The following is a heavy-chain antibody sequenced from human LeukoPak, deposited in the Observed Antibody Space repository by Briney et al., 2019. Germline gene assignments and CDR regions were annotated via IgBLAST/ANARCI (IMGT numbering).Heavy chain of an antibody. D-gene: IGHD2-21*02. CDR3: ARAAYCGGDCYLFDY. CDR2: IYYSGST. Sequence: PSETLSLTCTVSSDSIYSSNYYWGWIRQPPGKGLEWIGSIYYSGSTYYNSSLKSRVTISVDTSKNQFSLKLSSLTAADMAVYYCARAAYCGGDCYLFDYWGQGTLVTVSS. J-gene: IGHJ4*02. CDR1: SDSIYSSNYY. V-gene: IGHV4-39*01.